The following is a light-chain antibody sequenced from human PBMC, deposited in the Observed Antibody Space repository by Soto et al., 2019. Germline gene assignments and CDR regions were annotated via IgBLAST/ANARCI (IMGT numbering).Light chain of an antibody. CDR1: SSDVGAFNY. Sequence: QSVLTQPASVSGSPGQAITISCSGTSSDVGAFNYVSWYQQHPGKAPTLMIYDVSNRPSGVSNRFSGSKSGNTASLTISGLRAEDVADYYCNSYTSNNTYVFGTGTKLTVL. CDR2: DVS. J-gene: IGLJ1*01. V-gene: IGLV2-14*03. CDR3: NSYTSNNTYV.